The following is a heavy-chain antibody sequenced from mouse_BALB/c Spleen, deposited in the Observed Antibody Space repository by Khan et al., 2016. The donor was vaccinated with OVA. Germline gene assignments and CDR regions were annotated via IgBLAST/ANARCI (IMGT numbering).Heavy chain of an antibody. CDR3: ARLAYYYDSEGFAY. V-gene: IGHV5-6*01. CDR1: GFTFSTYG. D-gene: IGHD1-1*01. CDR2: ISSGGSYT. J-gene: IGHJ3*01. Sequence: EVELVESGGDLVKPEGSLKLSCAASGFTFSTYGMSWVRQTPDKRLEWVATISSGGSYTYYPDSVQGRFTISRDTAKNTPYLQMSSLKSEDTARFYCARLAYYYDSEGFAYWGQGTLVTVSA.